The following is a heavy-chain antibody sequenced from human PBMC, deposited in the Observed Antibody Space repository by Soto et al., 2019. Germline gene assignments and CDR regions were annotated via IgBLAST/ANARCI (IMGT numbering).Heavy chain of an antibody. V-gene: IGHV4-38-2*01. J-gene: IGHJ4*02. CDR2: IYHGGSS. CDR3: ANRVDVLAPWN. Sequence: KTSETLSLTCAVSGYSISGGFYWVWIRQPPGKGLEWIGSIYHGGSSYFNPSLKSRATISMDTSENQFSLKLTSVTAADTAIYFCANRVDVLAPWNWGQGTLVTVSS. CDR1: GYSISGGFY. D-gene: IGHD3-9*01.